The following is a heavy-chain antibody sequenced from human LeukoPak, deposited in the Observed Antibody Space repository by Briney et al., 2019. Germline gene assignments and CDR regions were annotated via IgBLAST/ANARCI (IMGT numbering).Heavy chain of an antibody. D-gene: IGHD5-18*01. J-gene: IGHJ5*02. CDR3: ARDPGYSYGYSFFDP. CDR2: INPSGGST. CDR1: GYTFTSYY. Sequence: ASVKVSCKASGYTFTSYYMHWVRQAPGQGLEWMGIINPSGGSTSYAQKFQGRVTMTRDMSTSTVYMELSSLRSEDTAVYYCARDPGYSYGYSFFDPWGQGTLVTVSS. V-gene: IGHV1-46*01.